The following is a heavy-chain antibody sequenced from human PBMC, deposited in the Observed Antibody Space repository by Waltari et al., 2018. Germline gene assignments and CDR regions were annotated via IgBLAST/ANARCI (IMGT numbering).Heavy chain of an antibody. V-gene: IGHV4-39*01. CDR1: GGSITSGGYY. CDR3: ARHWKRSGYRFDP. CDR2: IYYSGST. D-gene: IGHD5-12*01. Sequence: QLRLQESGPRLVKPSETLSLTCPVSGGSITSGGYYWVWSRQSPGKGLGWIGSIYYSGSTTYNPTLESRVTISGDTSKNQFSLKVSSVTAADTAVYYCARHWKRSGYRFDPWGQGTLVTVSS. J-gene: IGHJ5*02.